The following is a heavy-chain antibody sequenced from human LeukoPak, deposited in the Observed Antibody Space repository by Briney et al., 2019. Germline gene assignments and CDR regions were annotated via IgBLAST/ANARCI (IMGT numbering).Heavy chain of an antibody. CDR3: ARDGYNYARLDY. CDR2: ILYDGSNK. CDR1: GFTFSSYA. V-gene: IGHV3-30-3*01. Sequence: GGSLRLSCAASGFTFSSYAMHWVRQAPGKGLEWVAVILYDGSNKYYADSVKGRFTISRDNSKNTLYLQMNSLRAEDTAVYYCARDGYNYARLDYWGQGTLVTVSS. D-gene: IGHD5-24*01. J-gene: IGHJ4*02.